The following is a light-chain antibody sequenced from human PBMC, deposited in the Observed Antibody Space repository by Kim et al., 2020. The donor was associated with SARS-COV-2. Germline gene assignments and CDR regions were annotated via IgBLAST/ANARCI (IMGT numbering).Light chain of an antibody. CDR1: QSISNN. V-gene: IGKV1-5*03. CDR2: KAS. CDR3: QHYNGYPLT. J-gene: IGKJ4*01. Sequence: DIQMTQSPSTLSASVGTRVTITCRASQSISNNLAWYQQKPGKAPKVLIYKASSLESGVSSRFSGSGSGTEFTLTISSLQPDDFATYYCQHYNGYPLTFGGGTKVDIK.